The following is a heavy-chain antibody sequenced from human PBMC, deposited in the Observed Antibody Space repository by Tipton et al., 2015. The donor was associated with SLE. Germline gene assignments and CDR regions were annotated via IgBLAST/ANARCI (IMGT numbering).Heavy chain of an antibody. D-gene: IGHD3-3*01. CDR2: IYHGGST. V-gene: IGHV4-34*01. CDR1: GGFFSGYY. Sequence: TLSLTCAVYGGFFSGYYWSWIRQPPGKGLEWIGEIYHGGSTNYNPSLKSRVSISIDTSKNQFSLKLSSVTAADTAVYYCARQDFWSGYTSYWGQGTLVTVSS. CDR3: ARQDFWSGYTSY. J-gene: IGHJ4*02.